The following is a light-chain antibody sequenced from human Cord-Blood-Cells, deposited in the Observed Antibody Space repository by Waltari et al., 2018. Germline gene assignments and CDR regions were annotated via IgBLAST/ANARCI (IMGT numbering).Light chain of an antibody. V-gene: IGLV2-11*01. J-gene: IGLJ3*02. CDR1: SSDVGGYNY. CDR2: DVS. CDR3: CSYAGSYPWV. Sequence: QSALTQPRSVSGSPGQSVTISCTGTSSDVGGYNYVPWYQQHPSKAPKLMIYDVSKRPSGVPDRFSGSKSGNTASLTISGLQAEDEADYYCCSYAGSYPWVFGGGTKLTVL.